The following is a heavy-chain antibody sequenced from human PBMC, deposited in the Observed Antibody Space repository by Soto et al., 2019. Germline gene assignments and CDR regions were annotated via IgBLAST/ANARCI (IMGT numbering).Heavy chain of an antibody. V-gene: IGHV4-59*01. D-gene: IGHD3-3*01. CDR1: GGSISSYY. Sequence: SETLSLTCTVSGGSISSYYWSWIRQPPGKGLEWIGYIYYSGSTNYNPSLKSRVTISVDTSKNQFSLKLCSVTAADTAVYYCARGSFGNSPRFDYWGQGTLVTVSS. CDR3: ARGSFGNSPRFDY. CDR2: IYYSGST. J-gene: IGHJ4*02.